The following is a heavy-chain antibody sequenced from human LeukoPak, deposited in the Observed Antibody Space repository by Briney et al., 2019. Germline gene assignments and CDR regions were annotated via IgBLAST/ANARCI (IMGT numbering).Heavy chain of an antibody. CDR3: ARGRGTHRGNNRITIFGVVTLPRGWFDP. V-gene: IGHV4-34*01. Sequence: GSLRLSCAASGFSFSDAWMNWIRQPPGKGLEWIGEINHSGSTNYNPSLKSRVTISVDTSKNQFSLKLSSVTAADTAVYYCARGRGTHRGNNRITIFGVVTLPRGWFDPWGQGTLVTVSS. CDR1: GFSFSDAW. D-gene: IGHD3-3*01. CDR2: INHSGST. J-gene: IGHJ5*02.